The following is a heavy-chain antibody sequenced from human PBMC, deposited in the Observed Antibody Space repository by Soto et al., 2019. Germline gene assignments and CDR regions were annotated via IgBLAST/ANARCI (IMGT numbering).Heavy chain of an antibody. D-gene: IGHD1-26*01. CDR1: GGTFSSYA. CDR3: ASYMGATTYYYYYGMDV. Sequence: SVKVSCKASGGTFSSYAISWVRQAPGQGLEWMGGIIPIFGTANYAQKFQGRVTITADESTSTAYMELSSLRSEDTAVYYCASYMGATTYYYYYGMDVWGQGTTVTVSS. CDR2: IIPIFGTA. J-gene: IGHJ6*02. V-gene: IGHV1-69*13.